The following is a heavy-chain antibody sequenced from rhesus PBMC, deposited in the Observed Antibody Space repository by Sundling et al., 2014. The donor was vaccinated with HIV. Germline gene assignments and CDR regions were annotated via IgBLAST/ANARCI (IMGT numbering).Heavy chain of an antibody. V-gene: IGHV4S10*01. Sequence: QVQLQESGPGLVKPSETLSLTCAVSGGSISDIYRWNWIRQPPGKGLEWIGFIYGTITDTNYNPSLRSRVTISKDTSKNQFSLDLSSVTAADTAVYYCARGLGNFDYWGQGVLVTVS. CDR2: IYGTITDT. D-gene: IGHD1-44*01. CDR3: ARGLGNFDY. J-gene: IGHJ4*01. CDR1: GGSISDIYR.